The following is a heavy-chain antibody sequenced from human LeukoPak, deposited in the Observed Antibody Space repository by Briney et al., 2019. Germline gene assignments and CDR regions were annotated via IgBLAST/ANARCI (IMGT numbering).Heavy chain of an antibody. V-gene: IGHV3-21*01. Sequence: GGSLRLSCAASGFTFSSYSMNWVRQAPGKGLEWVSPISSSSSYIYYADSVKGRFTISRDNAKNSLYLQMKSLRAEDTAVYYCARARRATDPYYYYMDVWGKGTTVTVSS. CDR3: ARARRATDPYYYYMDV. J-gene: IGHJ6*03. CDR1: GFTFSSYS. CDR2: ISSSSSYI. D-gene: IGHD5-12*01.